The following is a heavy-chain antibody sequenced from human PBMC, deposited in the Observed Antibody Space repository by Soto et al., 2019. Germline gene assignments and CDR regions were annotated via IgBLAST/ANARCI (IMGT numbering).Heavy chain of an antibody. CDR1: GFTFSSYS. Sequence: GGSLRLSCAASGFTFSSYSMNWVRQAPGKGLEWVSSISSSSSYIYYADSVKGRFTISRDNAKNSLYLQMNSLRAEDTAVYYCARDYPGVVTAIHDYYYGMDVWGQGTTVTVSS. CDR2: ISSSSSYI. V-gene: IGHV3-21*01. J-gene: IGHJ6*02. D-gene: IGHD2-21*02. CDR3: ARDYPGVVTAIHDYYYGMDV.